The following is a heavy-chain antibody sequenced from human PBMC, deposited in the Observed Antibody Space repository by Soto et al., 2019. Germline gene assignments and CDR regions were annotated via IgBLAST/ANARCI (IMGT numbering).Heavy chain of an antibody. J-gene: IGHJ4*02. CDR2: IYYSGST. V-gene: IGHV4-39*01. Sequence: QLQLQESGPGLVKPSETLSLTCTVSRGSISSGTNYWAWIRQPPGKGLEWIANIYYSGSTFYNPSLKSRVNISLDTSKNQFSLKLRSVTAADTAVYYCARHEAGWYFDSWGQGTLVTVSS. CDR3: ARHEAGWYFDS. D-gene: IGHD6-25*01. CDR1: RGSISSGTNY.